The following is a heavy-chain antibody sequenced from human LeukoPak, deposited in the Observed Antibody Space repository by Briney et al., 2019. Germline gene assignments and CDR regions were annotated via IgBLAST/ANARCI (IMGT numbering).Heavy chain of an antibody. CDR3: ARDLVRSYYYMDV. Sequence: TLSLTCTVSGGSISSGSYYWSWIRQPAGKGLEWIGRFYTSESTNYNPSLKSRVTISVDTSKNQFSLKLSSVTAADTAVYYCARDLVRSYYYMDVWGKGTTVTLSS. V-gene: IGHV4-61*02. CDR1: GGSISSGSYY. D-gene: IGHD2-8*02. CDR2: FYTSEST. J-gene: IGHJ6*03.